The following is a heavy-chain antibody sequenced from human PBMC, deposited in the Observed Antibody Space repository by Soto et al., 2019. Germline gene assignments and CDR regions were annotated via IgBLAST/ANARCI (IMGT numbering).Heavy chain of an antibody. Sequence: QVQLVESGGGLVKPGGSLRLSCAASGFTFSDYYMSWIRQAPGKGLEWVSYISSSSSYTNYADSVKGRFTISRDNAKNSLYLQMNSLRAEDTAVYYCARRKGRQWLASYNWFDPWGQGTLVTVSS. J-gene: IGHJ5*02. CDR1: GFTFSDYY. V-gene: IGHV3-11*06. CDR3: ARRKGRQWLASYNWFDP. D-gene: IGHD6-19*01. CDR2: ISSSSSYT.